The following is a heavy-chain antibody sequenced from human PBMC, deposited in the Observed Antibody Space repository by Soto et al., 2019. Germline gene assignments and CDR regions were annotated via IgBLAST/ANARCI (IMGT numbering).Heavy chain of an antibody. J-gene: IGHJ5*02. CDR2: IYYSGST. D-gene: IGHD3-22*01. V-gene: IGHV4-61*01. Sequence: XGALSLTCTVSGGSVSSGSYYWSWIRQPPGKGLEWIGYIYYSGSTNYNPSLKSRVTISVDTSKNQFSLKLSSVTAADTAVYYCARGPQPYYYDSRNGFDPWGQGTLVTVSS. CDR3: ARGPQPYYYDSRNGFDP. CDR1: GGSVSSGSYY.